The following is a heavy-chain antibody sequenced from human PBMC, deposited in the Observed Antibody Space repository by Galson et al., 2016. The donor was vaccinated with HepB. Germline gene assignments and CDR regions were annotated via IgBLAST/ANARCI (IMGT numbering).Heavy chain of an antibody. V-gene: IGHV1-46*01. CDR1: GITLSRLS. Sequence: SVKVSCKASGITLSRLSVTWVRQAPGQGLEWMAMINPSSGSTIYAREFQGKISVTRDTASVPSDTSTGTVHLFLSSLRHEDTAVYYCARLGGTLAGYDNFGNLRGYFDLWGRGSLVTVSS. CDR2: INPSSGST. J-gene: IGHJ2*01. CDR3: ARLGGTLAGYDNFGNLRGYFDL. D-gene: IGHD2-2*03.